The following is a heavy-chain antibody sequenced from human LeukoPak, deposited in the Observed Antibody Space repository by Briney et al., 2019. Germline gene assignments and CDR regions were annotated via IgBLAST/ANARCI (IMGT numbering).Heavy chain of an antibody. J-gene: IGHJ6*02. V-gene: IGHV4-59*08. CDR1: GGSISSYY. CDR3: ARHLGIPYGYYYYGMDV. Sequence: SETLSLTCTVSGGSISSYYWSWIRQPPGKGLEWIGFIYYSRTTNYNPSLKSRVTISVDTSKNQFSLKLSSVTAADTAVYYCARHLGIPYGYYYYGMDVWGQGTTVTVSS. CDR2: IYYSRTT. D-gene: IGHD2-21*01.